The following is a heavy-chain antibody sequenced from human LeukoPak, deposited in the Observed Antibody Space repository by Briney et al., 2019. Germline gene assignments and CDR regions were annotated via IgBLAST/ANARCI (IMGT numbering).Heavy chain of an antibody. CDR1: GGSFSGYY. Sequence: PSETLSLTCAVYGGSFSGYYWSWIRHPPGKGLEWIGEINHSGSTTYNPSLKSRVTISVDTSKNQFSLKLSSVTAADTAVYYCARVMGRGRIPVPRCLSSTSCTQGWPLSIAARWNAFDIWGQGTMVTVSS. D-gene: IGHD2-2*01. CDR2: INHSGST. J-gene: IGHJ3*02. CDR3: ARVMGRGRIPVPRCLSSTSCTQGWPLSIAARWNAFDI. V-gene: IGHV4-34*01.